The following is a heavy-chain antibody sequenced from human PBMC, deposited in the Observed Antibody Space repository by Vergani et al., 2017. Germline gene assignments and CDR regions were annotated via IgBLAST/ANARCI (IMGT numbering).Heavy chain of an antibody. J-gene: IGHJ6*04. V-gene: IGHV3-30-3*01. CDR1: GFTFSSYA. CDR3: ARDRDFWSGYRGGMDV. CDR2: ISYDGSNK. Sequence: QVQLVESGGGVVQPGRSLRLSCAASGFTFSSYAMHWVRQAPGKGLEWVAVISYDGSNKYYADSVKGRFTISRDNSKTTLYLQMNSLRAEDTAVYYCARDRDFWSGYRGGMDVWGKGTTVTVSS. D-gene: IGHD3-3*01.